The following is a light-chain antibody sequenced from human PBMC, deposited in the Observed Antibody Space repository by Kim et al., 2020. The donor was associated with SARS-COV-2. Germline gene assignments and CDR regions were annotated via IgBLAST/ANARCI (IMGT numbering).Light chain of an antibody. J-gene: IGKJ4*01. Sequence: EIVLTQSPGTLALSPGETATLSCRASQSVSSHLAWYQQKPGQAPRFIMYGASTRATGIPDRFSGSGSGTDFTLTISRLEPEDFAVYYCQQYDSSFTFGGGTKVNIK. CDR3: QQYDSSFT. CDR1: QSVSSH. CDR2: GAS. V-gene: IGKV3-20*01.